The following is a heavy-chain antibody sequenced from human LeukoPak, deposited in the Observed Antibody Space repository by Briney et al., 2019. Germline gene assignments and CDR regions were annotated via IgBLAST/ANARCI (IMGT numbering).Heavy chain of an antibody. CDR1: GFTFSSYS. Sequence: GGSLRLSCAASGFTFSSYSMNWVRQAPGKGLEWVSYISSSSSTVYYADSVKGRFTISRDNAKNSLYLQMNSLRAEDTAVYYRARDRGSGWDYYYYMDVWGKGTTVTVSS. J-gene: IGHJ6*03. CDR3: ARDRGSGWDYYYYMDV. D-gene: IGHD6-19*01. V-gene: IGHV3-48*01. CDR2: ISSSSSTV.